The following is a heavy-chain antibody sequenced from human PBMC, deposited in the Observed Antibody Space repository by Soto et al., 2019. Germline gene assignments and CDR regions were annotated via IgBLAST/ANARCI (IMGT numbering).Heavy chain of an antibody. V-gene: IGHV3-48*03. CDR1: GFTFSSYE. D-gene: IGHD3-16*02. CDR2: ISSSGSTI. Sequence: SLRLSCAASGFTFSSYEMIWVRQAPGRGLEWLSYISSSGSTIYYADSVKGRFTISRDNAKNSLYLQMNSLRAEDTAVYNCARVSQSFIEYFQYWGKGTLVTVSS. J-gene: IGHJ1*01. CDR3: ARVSQSFIEYFQY.